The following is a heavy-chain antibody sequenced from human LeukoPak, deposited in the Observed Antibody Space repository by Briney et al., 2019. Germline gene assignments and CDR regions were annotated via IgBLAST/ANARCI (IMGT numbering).Heavy chain of an antibody. CDR3: ARLGPFYDSSSYGDYNWFDP. Sequence: ASVKVSCKASGGTFSSYAISWVRQAPGQGVEWMGGIIPIFGTANYAQKFQGRVTITADESTSTAYMELSSLRSEDTAVYYCARLGPFYDSSSYGDYNWFDPWGQGTLVTVSS. J-gene: IGHJ5*02. V-gene: IGHV1-69*13. CDR2: IIPIFGTA. D-gene: IGHD3-22*01. CDR1: GGTFSSYA.